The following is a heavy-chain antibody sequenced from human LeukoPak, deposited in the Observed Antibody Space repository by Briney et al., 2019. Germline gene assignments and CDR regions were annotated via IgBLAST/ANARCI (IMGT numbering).Heavy chain of an antibody. CDR3: ASDGSGSYYYGMDV. J-gene: IGHJ6*02. CDR1: GFTFSDYY. D-gene: IGHD3-10*01. V-gene: IGHV3-11*01. Sequence: GGSLRLSCAASGFTFSDYYMSWIRQVPGKGLEWVSYISSSGSTIYYADSVKGRFTISRDNAKNSLYLQMNSLRAEDTAVYYCASDGSGSYYYGMDVWGQGTTVTVSS. CDR2: ISSSGSTI.